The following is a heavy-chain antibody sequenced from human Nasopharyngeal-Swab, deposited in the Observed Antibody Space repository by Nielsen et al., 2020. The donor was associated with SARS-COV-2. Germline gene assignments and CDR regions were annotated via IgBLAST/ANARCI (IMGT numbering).Heavy chain of an antibody. CDR3: ARPLSRDSTWTTEANWFDP. J-gene: IGHJ5*02. CDR1: GFTFSFYW. D-gene: IGHD6-13*01. Sequence: GESLKISCAASGFTFSFYWMSWVRQAPGKGLEWVANIKEDGSERYYVDSVKGRFTISRDNSENTVYLQMNSLRAEDTALYHCARPLSRDSTWTTEANWFDPWGQGTLVTVSS. V-gene: IGHV3-7*05. CDR2: IKEDGSER.